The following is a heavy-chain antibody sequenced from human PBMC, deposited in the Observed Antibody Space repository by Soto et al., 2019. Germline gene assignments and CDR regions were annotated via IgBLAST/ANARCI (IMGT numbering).Heavy chain of an antibody. CDR3: ARQEQLEWGYYGMDV. CDR1: GYSFTSYW. CDR2: IYPGYSDT. Sequence: EVQLVQSGAEVKKPGESLKISCKGSGYSFTSYWIGWVRQMPGKGLEWMGIIYPGYSDTRYSPSFQGKVTISADKSISTAYLQWSSLKAADTAMYYCARQEQLEWGYYGMDVWGQGTTVTVSS. V-gene: IGHV5-51*01. D-gene: IGHD1-1*01. J-gene: IGHJ6*02.